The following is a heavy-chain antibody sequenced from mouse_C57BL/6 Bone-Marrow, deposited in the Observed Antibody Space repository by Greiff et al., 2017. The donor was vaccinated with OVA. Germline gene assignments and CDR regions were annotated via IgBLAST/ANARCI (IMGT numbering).Heavy chain of an antibody. CDR3: ARGGTTVVASGTYYFDY. Sequence: QVHLQQSGAELARPGASVKLSCKASGYTFTSYGISWLKQRTVQGLEWIGEIYPRSGNTYYNEKFKGKATLTADKSSSTAYMELRSLTSEDSAVYFCARGGTTVVASGTYYFDYWGQGTTLTVSS. CDR1: GYTFTSYG. J-gene: IGHJ2*01. CDR2: IYPRSGNT. V-gene: IGHV1-81*01. D-gene: IGHD1-1*01.